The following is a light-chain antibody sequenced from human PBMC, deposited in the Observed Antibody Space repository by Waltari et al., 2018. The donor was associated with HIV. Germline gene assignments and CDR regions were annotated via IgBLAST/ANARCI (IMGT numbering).Light chain of an antibody. V-gene: IGLV2-23*02. CDR2: EVT. CDR1: SSTAGSDNL. J-gene: IGLJ1*01. CDR3: CSCPRSGIRYV. Sequence: QSALPQPASVSGSPGQSITISCTGTSSTAGSDNLVSWYQQHPGEAPKLIIYEVTKRPSGVSNRFSGSKSGNTASLTISGLQAEDEADYYCCSCPRSGIRYVFGTGTKVTVL.